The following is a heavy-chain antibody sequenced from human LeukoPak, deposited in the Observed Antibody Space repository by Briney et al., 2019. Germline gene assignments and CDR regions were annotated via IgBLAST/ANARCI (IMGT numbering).Heavy chain of an antibody. CDR2: IYYSGSI. J-gene: IGHJ3*02. CDR1: GGSISSSSHY. Sequence: SETLSLTCTVSGGSISSSSHYWGWIRQPPGKGLEWIGHIYYSGSIYYNPSLKSRVTMSVDTSKNQFSLKLSSVTAVDTAVYYCARKATTGPTKAAFDIWGQGTMVTVSS. V-gene: IGHV4-39*07. D-gene: IGHD4-17*01. CDR3: ARKATTGPTKAAFDI.